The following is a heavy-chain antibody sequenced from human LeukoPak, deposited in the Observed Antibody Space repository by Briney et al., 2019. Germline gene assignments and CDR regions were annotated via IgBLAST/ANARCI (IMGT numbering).Heavy chain of an antibody. CDR2: IYHSGST. CDR3: ARAMRDGLRRYYYGMDV. Sequence: PSETLSLTCGVSGGSISSNNWWSWVRQPPGKGLEWIGEIYHSGSTNYNPSLKSRVTISVDNSKNQFSLKLSSVTAADTAVYYCARAMRDGLRRYYYGMDVWGQGTTVTVSS. D-gene: IGHD5-24*01. CDR1: GGSISSNNW. J-gene: IGHJ6*02. V-gene: IGHV4-4*02.